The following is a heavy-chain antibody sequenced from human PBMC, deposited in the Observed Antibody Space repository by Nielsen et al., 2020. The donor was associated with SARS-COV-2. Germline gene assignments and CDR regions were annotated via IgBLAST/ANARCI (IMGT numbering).Heavy chain of an antibody. J-gene: IGHJ4*02. Sequence: GESLKISCAASGFTFDDYAMHWVRQAPGKGLEWVSAISGSGGSTYYADSVKGRFTISRDNSKNTLYLQMNSLRAEDTAVYYCAKGLDGSGKTFWGQGTLVTVSS. CDR1: GFTFDDYA. D-gene: IGHD3-10*01. CDR3: AKGLDGSGKTF. CDR2: ISGSGGST. V-gene: IGHV3-23*01.